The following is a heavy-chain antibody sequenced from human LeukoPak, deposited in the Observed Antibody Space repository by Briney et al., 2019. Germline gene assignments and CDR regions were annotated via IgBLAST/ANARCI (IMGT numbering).Heavy chain of an antibody. CDR1: GGTFSSYA. Sequence: GASVKVSCKASGGTFSSYAISWVRQAPGQGLEWMGGIIPIFGTANYAQKFQGRVTMTRDMSTSTVYMELSSLRSEDTAVYYCARGGYYYDSSGYYRVDYFDYWGQGTLVTVSS. J-gene: IGHJ4*02. D-gene: IGHD3-22*01. CDR2: IIPIFGTA. V-gene: IGHV1-69*05. CDR3: ARGGYYYDSSGYYRVDYFDY.